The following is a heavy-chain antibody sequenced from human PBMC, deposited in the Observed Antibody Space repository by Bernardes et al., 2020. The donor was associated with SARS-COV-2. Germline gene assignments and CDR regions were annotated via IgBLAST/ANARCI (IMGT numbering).Heavy chain of an antibody. CDR2: FNPDNGGT. D-gene: IGHD6-13*01. CDR1: GYSFTDYF. V-gene: IGHV1-2*02. Sequence: ASVNVSCKASGYSFTDYFLHWVRQAPGQRFEWMGWFNPDNGGTNYAPRFQGRVTMTRDMSISTAYMELSSLMSDDTAVYYCVRDTPATGHIFDCWGQGTLITVSS. CDR3: VRDTPATGHIFDC. J-gene: IGHJ4*02.